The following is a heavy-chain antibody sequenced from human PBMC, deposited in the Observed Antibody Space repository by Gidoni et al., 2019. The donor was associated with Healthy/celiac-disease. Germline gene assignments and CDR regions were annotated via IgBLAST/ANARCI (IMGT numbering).Heavy chain of an antibody. Sequence: QVQLVQSGAEVKKPGASVKVSCKASGYTFTGYYMHWVRQAPGQGLEWMGWINPNSGGTNYAQKFQGRVTMTRDTSISTAYMELSRLRSDDTAVYYCALRITMVRGVIPAFDPWGQGTLVTVSS. J-gene: IGHJ5*02. CDR1: GYTFTGYY. CDR3: ALRITMVRGVIPAFDP. CDR2: INPNSGGT. V-gene: IGHV1-2*02. D-gene: IGHD3-10*01.